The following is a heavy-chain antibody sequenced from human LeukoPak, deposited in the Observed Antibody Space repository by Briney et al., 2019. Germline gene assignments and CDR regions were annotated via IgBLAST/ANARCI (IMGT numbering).Heavy chain of an antibody. J-gene: IGHJ1*01. D-gene: IGHD6-13*01. CDR3: ARRLGAAGTTLHH. Sequence: GASVKVSCKASGYTFTSYDINWVRQATGQGLEWMGWMNPNSGNTGYAQNFQGRVTMTRNTSISTAYMELSSLTSEDSAVYYCARRLGAAGTTLHHWGQGTLVTVSS. CDR1: GYTFTSYD. V-gene: IGHV1-8*01. CDR2: MNPNSGNT.